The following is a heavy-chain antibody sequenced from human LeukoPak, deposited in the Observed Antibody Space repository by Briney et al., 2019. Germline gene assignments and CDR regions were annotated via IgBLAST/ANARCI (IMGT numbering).Heavy chain of an antibody. J-gene: IGHJ1*01. Sequence: WVRQAPGKGXEXXXVISYEGSNIYYADSVKGRFTISRDNSKNTLYLQMNNLRPEDAAVYYCARSQDSASWYYFHHWGQGTLVTISS. D-gene: IGHD6-13*01. CDR3: ARSQDSASWYYFHH. V-gene: IGHV3-30*03. CDR2: ISYEGSNI.